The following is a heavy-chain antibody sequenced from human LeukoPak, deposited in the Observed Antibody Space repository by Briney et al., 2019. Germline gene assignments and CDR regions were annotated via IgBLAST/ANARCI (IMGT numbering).Heavy chain of an antibody. D-gene: IGHD4-17*01. CDR1: GGSISSGSYY. V-gene: IGHV4-61*02. Sequence: PSQTLSLTCTVSGGSISSGSYYWSWIRQPAGKGLEWIGRIYTSGSTNYNPSLKSRVTISVDTSKNQFSLKLSSVTAADTAVYYCASIESTVTNFDYWGQGTLVTVSS. J-gene: IGHJ4*02. CDR3: ASIESTVTNFDY. CDR2: IYTSGST.